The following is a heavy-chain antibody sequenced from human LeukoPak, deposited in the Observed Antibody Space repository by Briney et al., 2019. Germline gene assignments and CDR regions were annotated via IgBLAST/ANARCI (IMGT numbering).Heavy chain of an antibody. D-gene: IGHD5-12*01. J-gene: IGHJ4*02. Sequence: SETLSLTCTVSGGSISSYYWSWIRQPPGKGLEWIGYIYYSGSTNYNPSLKSRVTISVDTSKTQFSMKLSSVTAADTAVYYCARGYSGYAYFDYWGQGTLVTVSS. V-gene: IGHV4-59*08. CDR1: GGSISSYY. CDR3: ARGYSGYAYFDY. CDR2: IYYSGST.